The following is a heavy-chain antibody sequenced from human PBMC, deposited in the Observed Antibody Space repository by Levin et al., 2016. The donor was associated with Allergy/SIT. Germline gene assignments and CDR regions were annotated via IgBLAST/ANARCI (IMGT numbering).Heavy chain of an antibody. CDR3: AKVRRIAVAGNYIDY. D-gene: IGHD6-19*01. V-gene: IGHV3-23*01. Sequence: VRQMPGKGLEWVSAISGSGGSTYYADSVKGRFTISRDNSKNTLYLQMNSLRAEDTAVYYCAKVRRIAVAGNYIDYWGQGTLVTVSS. J-gene: IGHJ4*02. CDR2: ISGSGGST.